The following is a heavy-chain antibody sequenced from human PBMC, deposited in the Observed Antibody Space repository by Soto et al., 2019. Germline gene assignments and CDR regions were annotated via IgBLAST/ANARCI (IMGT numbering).Heavy chain of an antibody. CDR2: TSTYNGNT. Sequence: QVQLVQSGGEVKMPGASVKVSCKASGYTFTNFGIIWVRQAPGQGLEWMGWTSTYNGNTNYAQKVQGRVKMTTATSATTAYWVVRSLRSAATAVYYCARRWVRGSGSYGGDYWGQGTLVTVSS. V-gene: IGHV1-18*01. J-gene: IGHJ4*02. D-gene: IGHD3-10*01. CDR3: ARRWVRGSGSYGGDY. CDR1: GYTFTNFG.